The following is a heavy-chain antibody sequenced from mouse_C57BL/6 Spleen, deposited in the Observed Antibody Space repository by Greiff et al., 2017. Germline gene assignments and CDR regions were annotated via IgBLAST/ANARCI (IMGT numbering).Heavy chain of an antibody. J-gene: IGHJ4*01. CDR1: GYSITSGYY. D-gene: IGHD2-5*01. CDR2: RSYDGSN. V-gene: IGHV3-6*01. Sequence: EVQLQQSGPGLVKPSQSLSLTCSVTGYSITSGYYWNWIRQFPGNKLEWMGYRSYDGSNNYNPSLKNRISITRDTSKNQFFLKLNSVTTEDTATYYCARENYYSNYYYAMDYWGQGTSVTVSS. CDR3: ARENYYSNYYYAMDY.